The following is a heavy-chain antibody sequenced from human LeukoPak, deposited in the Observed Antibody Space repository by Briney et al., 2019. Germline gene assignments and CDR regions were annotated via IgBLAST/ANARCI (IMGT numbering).Heavy chain of an antibody. CDR3: ARDLSYYDFWSGYYTNYGMDV. J-gene: IGHJ6*02. D-gene: IGHD3-3*01. Sequence: GGSLRLSCAASGFTFSSYWMHWVRQAPGKGLVWVSRINSDGSSTSYADSVEGRFTISRDNAKNTLYLQMNSLRAEDTAVYYCARDLSYYDFWSGYYTNYGMDVWGQGTTVTVSS. CDR2: INSDGSST. CDR1: GFTFSSYW. V-gene: IGHV3-74*01.